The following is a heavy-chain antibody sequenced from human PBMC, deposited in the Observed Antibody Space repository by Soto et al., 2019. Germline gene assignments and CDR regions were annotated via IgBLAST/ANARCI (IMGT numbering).Heavy chain of an antibody. CDR2: ISYDEINK. CDR1: GFTFSSYG. CDR3: AKSVYNWNDGFFDY. V-gene: IGHV3-30*18. D-gene: IGHD1-1*01. J-gene: IGHJ4*02. Sequence: QVQLVESGGGVVQPGRSLRLSCAASGFTFSSYGMHWVRQAPGKGLEWVAIISYDEINKYYAYSVKGRFTISRDNSKNTLYLKMNSLRAEDTAVYYCAKSVYNWNDGFFDYWGQGTLVTVSS.